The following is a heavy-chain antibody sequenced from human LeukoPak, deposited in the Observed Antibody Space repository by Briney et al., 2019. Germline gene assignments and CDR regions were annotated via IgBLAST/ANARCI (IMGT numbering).Heavy chain of an antibody. CDR1: GFIFSSYA. CDR2: ISGSDGST. J-gene: IGHJ4*02. D-gene: IGHD1-14*01. V-gene: IGHV3-23*01. Sequence: GGSLRLSCAASGFIFSSYAMSWVRQAPGKGLEWVSAISGSDGSTYYADSVKGRFTISRDNSKNTLYLQMNSLRAEDTAIYYCAKSDLNRFDYWGQGALVTVSS. CDR3: AKSDLNRFDY.